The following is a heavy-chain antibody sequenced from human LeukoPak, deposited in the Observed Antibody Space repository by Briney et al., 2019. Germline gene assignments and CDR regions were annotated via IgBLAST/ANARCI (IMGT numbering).Heavy chain of an antibody. CDR2: ISGSGGST. J-gene: IGHJ4*02. CDR1: GFTFSSYA. D-gene: IGHD4-17*01. CDR3: AKDGGYGDYGNYFDY. Sequence: GGSLRLSCAASGFTFSSYALSWVRQAPRKGLEWVSAISGSGGSTYYADSVKGRFAISRDNSKNTLYLQMNSLRAEDTAVYYCAKDGGYGDYGNYFDYWGQGTLVTVSS. V-gene: IGHV3-23*01.